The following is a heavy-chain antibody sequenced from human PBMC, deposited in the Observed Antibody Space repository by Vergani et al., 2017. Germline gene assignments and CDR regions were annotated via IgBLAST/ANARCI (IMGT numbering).Heavy chain of an antibody. D-gene: IGHD2-21*02. CDR3: AKYLRDFTDGRPDS. Sequence: QVQLVESAGGVVQPGGSLRLSCAASGFTFSNFGMHWIRQAPGKGLEWLAYVGKDGINTGCRDAVKGRITVSRDNSKDILYLQMDSLRSEDTALYYCAKYLRDFTDGRPDSWGTETLVLVSS. V-gene: IGHV3-30*02. CDR2: VGKDGINT. CDR1: GFTFSNFG. J-gene: IGHJ4*02.